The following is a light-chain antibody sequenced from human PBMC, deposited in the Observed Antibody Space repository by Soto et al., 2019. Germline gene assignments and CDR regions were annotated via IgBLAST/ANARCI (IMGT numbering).Light chain of an antibody. CDR3: QSYDNNLRVV. J-gene: IGLJ2*01. CDR1: SSNIGAGYD. V-gene: IGLV1-40*01. Sequence: QSVLTQPPSVSGAPGQRVTISCTGSSSNIGAGYDVHWYKQVPGTAPRLLMYTNNNRPSGVPDRFSGSKSGSSASLAIIGLLAEDEADYYRQSYDNNLRVVFGGGSKLTVL. CDR2: TNN.